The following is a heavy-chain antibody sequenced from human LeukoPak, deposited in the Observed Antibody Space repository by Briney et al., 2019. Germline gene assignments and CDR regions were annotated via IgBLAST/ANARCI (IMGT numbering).Heavy chain of an antibody. CDR3: TTDMAVAGDFNY. CDR2: IKSKTDGGTT. CDR1: GFTFSSYD. Sequence: GGSLRLSCAASGFTFSSYDMSWFRQAPGKGLEWVGRIKSKTDGGTTDYAAPVKGRFTISRDGAENTLYLQMNSLKTEDTAVYYCTTDMAVAGDFNYWGQGTLVTVSS. V-gene: IGHV3-15*01. J-gene: IGHJ4*02. D-gene: IGHD6-19*01.